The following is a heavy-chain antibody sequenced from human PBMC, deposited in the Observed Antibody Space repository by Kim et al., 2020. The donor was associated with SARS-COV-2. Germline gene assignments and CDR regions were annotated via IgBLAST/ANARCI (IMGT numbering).Heavy chain of an antibody. CDR1: GGSFSGYY. CDR3: ARDKLRDFRSAIHY. V-gene: IGHV4-34*01. Sequence: SETLSLTCAVYGGSFSGYYWNWIRQAPGKGLEWIGEVSDTGKTNCNPSLNSRVSMSVDTSKNQFSLTLNSVTAADTAVYYCARDKLRDFRSAIHYWGQG. J-gene: IGHJ1*01. D-gene: IGHD3-3*01. CDR2: VSDTGKT.